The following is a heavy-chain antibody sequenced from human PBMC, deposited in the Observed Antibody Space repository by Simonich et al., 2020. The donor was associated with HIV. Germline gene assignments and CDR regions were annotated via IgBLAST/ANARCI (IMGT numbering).Heavy chain of an antibody. CDR3: ARDRRSMTTVAYSWYFDL. D-gene: IGHD4-17*01. CDR1: GGTFSSYA. Sequence: QVQLVQSGAEVRKPGSSVKVSCKASGGTFSSYAISWVRQAPGQGLEWMGGIIPSFGTATDYAQNFQGRVTITADKSTSIAYMGLTSLRSEDTAVYYCARDRRSMTTVAYSWYFDLWGRGTLVTVSS. V-gene: IGHV1-69*13. J-gene: IGHJ2*01. CDR2: IIPSFGTA.